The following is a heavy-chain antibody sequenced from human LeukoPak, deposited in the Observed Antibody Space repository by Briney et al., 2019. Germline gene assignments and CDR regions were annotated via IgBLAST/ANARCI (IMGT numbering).Heavy chain of an antibody. D-gene: IGHD3-10*01. CDR1: GGSFSGYY. J-gene: IGHJ4*02. CDR2: INHSGST. Sequence: SGTLSLTCAVYGGSFSGYYWSWIRQPPGKGLEWIGEINHSGSTNYNPSLKSRVTISVDTSKNQFSLKLSSVTAADTAVYYCARGREYYGSGSYRYFDYWGQGTLVTVSS. V-gene: IGHV4-34*01. CDR3: ARGREYYGSGSYRYFDY.